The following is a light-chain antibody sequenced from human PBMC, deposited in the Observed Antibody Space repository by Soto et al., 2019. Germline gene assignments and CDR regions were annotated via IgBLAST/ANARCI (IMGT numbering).Light chain of an antibody. V-gene: IGLV2-14*01. CDR1: SSDVGGYNY. CDR3: SSYTSSNFCV. J-gene: IGLJ3*02. CDR2: EVS. Sequence: QSALTQPASVSGSPGQSITISCTGTSSDVGGYNYVSWYQQHPGKAPKLMIYEVSNRPAGISNRFSGSKSGNTASLTISGLHAEDDADYYCSSYTSSNFCVFGGGTQLTVL.